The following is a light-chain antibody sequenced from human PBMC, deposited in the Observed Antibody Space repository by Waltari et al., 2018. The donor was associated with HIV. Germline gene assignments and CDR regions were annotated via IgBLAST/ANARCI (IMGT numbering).Light chain of an antibody. Sequence: DIVMTQSPLSLPVTPGEPASIPCRSSRSLLHSNGYNDLDWYLQKPGQSPQLLIYLGSNRASGVPDRFSGSGSGTDFTLKISRVEAEDVGVYYCMQALQTPLTFGGGTKVEIK. CDR3: MQALQTPLT. CDR1: RSLLHSNGYND. CDR2: LGS. V-gene: IGKV2-28*01. J-gene: IGKJ4*01.